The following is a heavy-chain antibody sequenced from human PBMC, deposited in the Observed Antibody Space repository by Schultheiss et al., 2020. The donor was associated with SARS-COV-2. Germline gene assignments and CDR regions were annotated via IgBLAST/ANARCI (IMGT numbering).Heavy chain of an antibody. CDR1: GGSISSSSYY. CDR2: IYHGGST. V-gene: IGHV4-39*07. J-gene: IGHJ6*02. D-gene: IGHD3-16*01. Sequence: SETLSLTCTVSGGSISSSSYYWGWIRQPPGKGLEWIGSIYHGGSTNYNPSLKSRVTISVDTSKNQFSLKLSSVTAADTAVYYCARAITSEGYYYYYGMDVWGQGTTVTVSS. CDR3: ARAITSEGYYYYYGMDV.